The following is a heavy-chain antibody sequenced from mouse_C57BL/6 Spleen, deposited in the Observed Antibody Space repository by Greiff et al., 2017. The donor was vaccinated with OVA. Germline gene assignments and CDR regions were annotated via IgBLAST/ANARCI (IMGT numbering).Heavy chain of an antibody. CDR2: ISSGSSTI. J-gene: IGHJ3*01. Sequence: EVKLMESGGGLVKPGGSLKLSCAASGFTFSDYGMHWVRQAPEKGLKWVAYISSGSSTIYYADTVKGRFTISRDNAKNTLFLQMTSLRSEDTAMYYCARDYYGSTPFAYWGQGTLVTVSA. D-gene: IGHD1-1*01. V-gene: IGHV5-17*01. CDR1: GFTFSDYG. CDR3: ARDYYGSTPFAY.